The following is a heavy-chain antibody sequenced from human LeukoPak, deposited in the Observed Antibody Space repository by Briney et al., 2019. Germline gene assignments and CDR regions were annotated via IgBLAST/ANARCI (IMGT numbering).Heavy chain of an antibody. D-gene: IGHD3-22*01. CDR3: AVMHRYYDGSGYWVQ. J-gene: IGHJ4*02. CDR1: GFTFGSYA. Sequence: GGSLRLSCAASGFTFGSYAMSWVRQAPGKGLEWVSGISTSGGTTSCAESVKGRFTVSRDNPRNTLYMEMNSLRDEDTAVYYCAVMHRYYDGSGYWVQWGQGTLVTVSS. CDR2: ISTSGGTT. V-gene: IGHV3-23*01.